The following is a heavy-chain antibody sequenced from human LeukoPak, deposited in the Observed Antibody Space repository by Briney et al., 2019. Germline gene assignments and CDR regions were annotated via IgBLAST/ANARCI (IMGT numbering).Heavy chain of an antibody. V-gene: IGHV3-23*01. CDR3: AKDXGRFYYYGMDV. CDR1: GFTFSSYA. CDR2: ISGSGGST. J-gene: IGHJ6*02. D-gene: IGHD1-26*01. Sequence: GGSLRLSCAASGFTFSSYAMSWVRQAPGKGLEWVSAISGSGGSTYYADSVKGRFTISRDNSKNTLYLQMNSLRAEDTAVYYCAKDXGRFYYYGMDVWGQGTTVTVSS.